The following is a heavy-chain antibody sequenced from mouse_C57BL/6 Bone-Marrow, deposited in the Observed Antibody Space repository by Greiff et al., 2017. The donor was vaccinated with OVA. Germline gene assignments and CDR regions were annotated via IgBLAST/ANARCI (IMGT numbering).Heavy chain of an antibody. CDR3: ARYLPYYGSSYPYWYFDV. V-gene: IGHV1-81*01. Sequence: QVHVKQSGAELARPGASVKLSCKASGYTFTSYGISWVKQRTGQGLEWIGEIYPRSGNTYYNEKFKGKATLTADKSSSTAYMELRSLTSEDSAVYFCARYLPYYGSSYPYWYFDVWGTGTTVTVSS. CDR2: IYPRSGNT. D-gene: IGHD1-1*01. CDR1: GYTFTSYG. J-gene: IGHJ1*03.